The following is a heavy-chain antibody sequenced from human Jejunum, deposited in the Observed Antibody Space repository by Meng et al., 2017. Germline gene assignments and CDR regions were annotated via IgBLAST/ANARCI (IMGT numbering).Heavy chain of an antibody. D-gene: IGHD3-3*01. CDR3: ARGFWKSGFDS. V-gene: IGHV6-1*01. J-gene: IGHJ5*02. Sequence: SGPGLVKPPQTPSLTSCPPRAQVPKGHPGLDRIRQAPSRGLEWLGRTYYTSKWNNDYAVSVRSRITINADTSKSQSSLHLNSVTPEDTAVCYCARGFWKSGFDSWGQGTLVTVAS. CDR1: AQVPKGHPG. CDR2: TYYTSKWNN.